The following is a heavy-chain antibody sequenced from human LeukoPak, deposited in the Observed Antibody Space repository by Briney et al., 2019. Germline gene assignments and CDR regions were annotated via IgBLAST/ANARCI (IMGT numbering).Heavy chain of an antibody. Sequence: SETLSLTCGVSGGSISSTNWWTWVRQPPGEGLEWIGEVHLSGRTNYNPSLESRVTLSVDMSENHISLKLTSVTAADTAVYYCAREGGPYRPLDYSGQGTLVTVSS. CDR2: VHLSGRT. CDR1: GGSISSTNW. CDR3: AREGGPYRPLDY. V-gene: IGHV4-4*02. J-gene: IGHJ4*02.